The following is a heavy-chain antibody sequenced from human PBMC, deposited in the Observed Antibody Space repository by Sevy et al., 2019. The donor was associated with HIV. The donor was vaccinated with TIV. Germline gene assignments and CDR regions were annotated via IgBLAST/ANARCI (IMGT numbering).Heavy chain of an antibody. D-gene: IGHD3-22*01. Sequence: ASVKVSCKASGYTFTGYYMHWVRQAPGQGLEWMGWINPNSGGTNYAQKFQGRVTMTRDTSISTAYMELGRLRSDDTAVYYCATARDYYDSSGYYPQGFDYWGQGTLVTVSS. V-gene: IGHV1-2*02. CDR1: GYTFTGYY. CDR2: INPNSGGT. CDR3: ATARDYYDSSGYYPQGFDY. J-gene: IGHJ4*02.